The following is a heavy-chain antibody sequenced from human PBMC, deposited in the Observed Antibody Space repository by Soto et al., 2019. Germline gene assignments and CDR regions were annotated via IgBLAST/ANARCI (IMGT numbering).Heavy chain of an antibody. D-gene: IGHD3-10*01. CDR1: GFTFSSYA. CDR3: ARDFTYGSGSYPYYYYYYGMDV. J-gene: IGHJ6*02. Sequence: GGSLRLSCAASGFTFSSYAMHWVRQAPGKGLEWVAVISYDGSNKYYADSVKGRFTISRDNSKNTLYLQMNSLRAEDTAVYYCARDFTYGSGSYPYYYYYYGMDVWGQGTTVTVSS. V-gene: IGHV3-30-3*01. CDR2: ISYDGSNK.